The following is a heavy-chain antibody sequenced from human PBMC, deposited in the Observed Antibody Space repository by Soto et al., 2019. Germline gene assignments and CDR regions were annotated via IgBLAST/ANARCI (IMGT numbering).Heavy chain of an antibody. CDR2: IYYSGST. V-gene: IGHV4-39*01. CDR3: ARLLFSSSSYYFDY. J-gene: IGHJ4*02. D-gene: IGHD6-6*01. Sequence: SETLSLTCTVSGGSISSSSYYWGWIRQPPGKGLEGIGSIYYSGSTYYNPSLKSRVTISVDTSKNQFSLKLSSVTAADTAVYYCARLLFSSSSYYFDYWGQGTLVTVSS. CDR1: GGSISSSSYY.